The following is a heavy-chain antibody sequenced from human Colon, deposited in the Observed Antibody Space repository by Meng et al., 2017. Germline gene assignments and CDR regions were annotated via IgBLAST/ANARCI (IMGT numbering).Heavy chain of an antibody. J-gene: IGHJ5*02. V-gene: IGHV4-61*09. CDR1: GGSIRSGDYY. CDR3: AKGGASGPNWFDP. CDR2: ISSTGST. Sequence: SETLSLTCTVSGGSIRSGDYYWSWVRQPAGKGLEWIGHISSTGSTYYNPSLKSRVTFSLDTSRNQFSLNLLSVTAADTAVYYCAKGGASGPNWFDPWGQGTLVTGSS. D-gene: IGHD3-10*01.